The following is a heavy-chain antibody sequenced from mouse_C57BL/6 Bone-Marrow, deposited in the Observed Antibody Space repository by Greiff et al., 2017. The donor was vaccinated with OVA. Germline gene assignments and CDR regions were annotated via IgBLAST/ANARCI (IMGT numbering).Heavy chain of an antibody. J-gene: IGHJ4*01. Sequence: QVQLQQPGAELVMPGASVKLSCKASGYTFTSYWMHWVKQRPGQGLEWIGEIDPSDSYTNYNQKFKGKSTLTVDKSSSTAYMQLSSLTSEDSAVYDCAKANLYYYAMDYWGQGTSVTVTS. V-gene: IGHV1-69*01. CDR3: AKANLYYYAMDY. CDR1: GYTFTSYW. CDR2: IDPSDSYT. D-gene: IGHD4-1*01.